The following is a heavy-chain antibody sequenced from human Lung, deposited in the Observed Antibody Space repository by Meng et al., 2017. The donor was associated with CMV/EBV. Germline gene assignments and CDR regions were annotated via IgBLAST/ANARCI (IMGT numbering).Heavy chain of an antibody. CDR1: GGSISSGGYY. Sequence: QGNVQGSVPGLVQPSPTLSPTCTVFGGSISSGGYYWSWIRQHPGKGLEWIGYIHSSGSTYYNPSLRSRLTISVDTSKNQFSLKLSSVTAADTAVYYCARASYGSGSPLGESWFDPWGQGTLVTASS. CDR3: ARASYGSGSPLGESWFDP. D-gene: IGHD3-10*01. CDR2: IHSSGST. V-gene: IGHV4-31*03. J-gene: IGHJ5*02.